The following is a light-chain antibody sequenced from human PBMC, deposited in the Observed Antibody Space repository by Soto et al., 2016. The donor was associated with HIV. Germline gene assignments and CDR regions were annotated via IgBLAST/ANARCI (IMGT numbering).Light chain of an antibody. V-gene: IGLV3-1*01. CDR1: KLGEKY. Sequence: SYDLTQPPSVSVSPGQTASITCSGDKLGEKYACWYQQRPGQSPVLVIYQDSKRPSGIPERFSGSNSGNTATLTISGAQVEDEADYYCYSTTDNMGIFGGGTKLTVL. J-gene: IGLJ2*01. CDR2: QDS. CDR3: YSTTDNMGI.